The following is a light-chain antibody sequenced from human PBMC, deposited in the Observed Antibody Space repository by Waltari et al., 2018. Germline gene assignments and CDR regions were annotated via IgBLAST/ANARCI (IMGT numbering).Light chain of an antibody. Sequence: DIQMTQSPSSLSASVGDRVTITCRASQTINKYLNWYQKKPGRAPKVLISVISYLHTGVPSRFSGSGSGTDFTLTISSLQLEDFATYYCQQSDSLPLTFGGGTKVEIK. CDR2: VIS. J-gene: IGKJ4*01. CDR3: QQSDSLPLT. CDR1: QTINKY. V-gene: IGKV1-39*01.